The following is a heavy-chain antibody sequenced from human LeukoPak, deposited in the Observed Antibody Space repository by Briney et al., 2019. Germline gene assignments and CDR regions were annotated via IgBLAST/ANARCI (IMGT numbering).Heavy chain of an antibody. V-gene: IGHV1-2*04. CDR3: ARGLGFGELYRYFDY. CDR1: GYTFTSYA. CDR2: INPNSGGT. D-gene: IGHD3-10*01. Sequence: ASVTVSCTASGYTFTSYAMHWVRQAPGQRLEWMGWINPNSGGTNYAQKIQGWVTMTRDTSISTAYMELSRLRSDDTAVYYCARGLGFGELYRYFDYWGQGTLVTVSS. J-gene: IGHJ4*02.